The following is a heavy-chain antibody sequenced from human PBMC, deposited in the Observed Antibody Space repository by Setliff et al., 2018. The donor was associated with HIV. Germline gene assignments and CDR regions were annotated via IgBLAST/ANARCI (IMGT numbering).Heavy chain of an antibody. D-gene: IGHD6-19*01. V-gene: IGHV1-2*02. CDR2: INPNSGGT. Sequence: GASVKVSCKASGYTFTGNYIHWVRQAPGQGLKWMGWINPNSGGTNYEQKFQGRVTMTRDTSISTAYMELSRLRSDDTALYYCARTLYSSFSSFDYWVQGTRVTVS. CDR1: GYTFTGNY. CDR3: ARTLYSSFSSFDY. J-gene: IGHJ4*02.